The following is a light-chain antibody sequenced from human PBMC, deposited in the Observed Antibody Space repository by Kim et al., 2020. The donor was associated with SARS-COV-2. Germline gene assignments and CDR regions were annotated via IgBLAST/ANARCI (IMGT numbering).Light chain of an antibody. Sequence: ELTQPPSASGTPGQRVTISCSGSSSNIGGNTVNWYQQLPGTATKLLIYNNYQWPSGVPDRFSGSKSGTPASLAISGLQSEDEADYFCSAWDDTLNGPVFGGGTQLTVL. CDR1: SSNIGGNT. CDR3: SAWDDTLNGPV. V-gene: IGLV1-44*01. CDR2: NNY. J-gene: IGLJ2*01.